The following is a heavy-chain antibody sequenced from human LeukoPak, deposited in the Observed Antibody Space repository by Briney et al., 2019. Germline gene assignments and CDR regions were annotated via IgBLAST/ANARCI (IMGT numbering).Heavy chain of an antibody. D-gene: IGHD3-10*01. CDR1: GGSISSDNYY. CDR2: IYSGTT. J-gene: IGHJ4*02. Sequence: SETLSLTCTVSGGSISSDNYYWGWIRQPPGKGLEWIGSIYSGTTYYNPSLKSRVTISVDTSKNQFSLKLSSVTAADTALYYCAKHYMGSSYNHGLDCWGQGTLVTVSS. V-gene: IGHV4-39*01. CDR3: AKHYMGSSYNHGLDC.